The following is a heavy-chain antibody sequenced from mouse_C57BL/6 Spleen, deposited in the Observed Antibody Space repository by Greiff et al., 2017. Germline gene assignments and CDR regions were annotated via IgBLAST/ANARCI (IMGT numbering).Heavy chain of an antibody. CDR3: ARWWTAHATYAMDY. CDR2: IYPGDGDT. CDR1: GYAFSSSW. J-gene: IGHJ4*01. Sequence: VQLQQSGPELVKPGASVKISCKASGYAFSSSWMTWVKQRPGKGLEWIGRIYPGDGDTNYNGKFKGKATLTADKSSSSASMQLSSLTSEDSAVYFCARWWTAHATYAMDYWGQGTSVTVSS. V-gene: IGHV1-82*01. D-gene: IGHD3-2*02.